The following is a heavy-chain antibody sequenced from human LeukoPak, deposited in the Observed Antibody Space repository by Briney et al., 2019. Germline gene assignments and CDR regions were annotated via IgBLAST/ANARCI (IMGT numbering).Heavy chain of an antibody. V-gene: IGHV3-13*01. CDR2: IGTAGDT. J-gene: IGHJ4*02. Sequence: PGGSPRLSCAASGFTFSSYDMHWVRQATGKGLEWVSAIGTAGDTYYPGSVKGRFTISRENAKNSLYLQMNSLRAGDTAVYYCARGNYYDSSGLDYWGQGTLVTVSS. D-gene: IGHD3-22*01. CDR3: ARGNYYDSSGLDY. CDR1: GFTFSSYD.